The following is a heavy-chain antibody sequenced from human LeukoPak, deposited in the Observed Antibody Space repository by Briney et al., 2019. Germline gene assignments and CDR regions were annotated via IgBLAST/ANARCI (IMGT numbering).Heavy chain of an antibody. CDR1: GYTFTSYG. Sequence: ASVKVSCKASGYTFTSYGISWVRQAPGQGLEWMGWISAYNGNTNYAQNLQVRVTITTDTSTRTAYMELRRLRSDDAAVYYCASTSYYYDSSGYWYWGQGILVTVCS. CDR2: ISAYNGNT. J-gene: IGHJ4*02. V-gene: IGHV1-18*01. CDR3: ASTSYYYDSSGYWY. D-gene: IGHD3-22*01.